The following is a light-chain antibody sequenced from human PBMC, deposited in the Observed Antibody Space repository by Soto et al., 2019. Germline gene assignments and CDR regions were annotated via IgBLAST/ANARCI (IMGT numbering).Light chain of an antibody. CDR1: QSVSSSY. J-gene: IGKJ2*01. V-gene: IGKV3-20*01. Sequence: ESVLTQSPGTLSLSPGERATLSCRASQSVSSSYLAGYQQKPGQAPRLLIYGASSRATGIPDRFSGSGSGTDFTLTISRLEPEDFAVYYCQQYGNSPPYTFGQGTKLEIK. CDR2: GAS. CDR3: QQYGNSPPYT.